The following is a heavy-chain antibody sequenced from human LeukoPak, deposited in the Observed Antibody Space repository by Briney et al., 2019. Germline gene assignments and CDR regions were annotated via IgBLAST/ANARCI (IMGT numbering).Heavy chain of an antibody. Sequence: GGSLRLSRAASVFTFSSYAMICVRQAPGKGLECVSYISSAGGTIYYADSLKRRFTISRDNAKNTLYLQMNSLRAEDTAVYYCAKAEGYCSGTWCFRWFDWWGQGTLVPSPQ. CDR2: ISSAGGTI. D-gene: IGHD2-15*01. J-gene: IGHJ4*02. V-gene: IGHV3-48*01. CDR3: AKAEGYCSGTWCFRWFDW. CDR1: VFTFSSYA.